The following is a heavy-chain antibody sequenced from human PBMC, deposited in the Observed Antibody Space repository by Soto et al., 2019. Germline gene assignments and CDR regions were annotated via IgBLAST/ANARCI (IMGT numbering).Heavy chain of an antibody. CDR3: ARDVGVVAATNWFDP. Sequence: ASVKVSCKASGYTFTSYYMHWVRQAPGQGLEWMGIINASGGSTSYAQKLQGRVTMTTDTSTSTAYMELRSLRSDDTAVYYCARDVGVVAATNWFDPWGQGTLVTVSS. V-gene: IGHV1-46*01. CDR2: INASGGST. J-gene: IGHJ5*02. CDR1: GYTFTSYY. D-gene: IGHD2-15*01.